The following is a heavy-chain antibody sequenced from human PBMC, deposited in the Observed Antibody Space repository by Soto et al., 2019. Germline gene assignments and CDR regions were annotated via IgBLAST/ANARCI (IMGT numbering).Heavy chain of an antibody. CDR2: ISSSSSYI. Sequence: GGSLRLSCAASGFTFSSYSMNWVRQAPGKGLEWVSSISSSSSYIYYADSVKGRFTISRDNAKNSLYLQMNSLRAEDTAVYYCARVKKGARDAFDIWGQGTMVTVSS. V-gene: IGHV3-21*01. CDR1: GFTFSSYS. D-gene: IGHD1-26*01. CDR3: ARVKKGARDAFDI. J-gene: IGHJ3*02.